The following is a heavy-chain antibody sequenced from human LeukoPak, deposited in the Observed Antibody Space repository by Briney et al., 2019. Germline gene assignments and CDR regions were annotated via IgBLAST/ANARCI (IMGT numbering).Heavy chain of an antibody. J-gene: IGHJ4*02. CDR1: GFTFSNYV. CDR2: VSASGGDT. Sequence: GGSLRLSCAAFGFTFSNYVMSWVRRGPGKGLEWVSAVSASGGDTYYADSVKGRFTISRDNSQNTLYLQMNSLRAEDTAVYYCATAIIEARYFDYWGQGTVVTVSS. V-gene: IGHV3-23*01. D-gene: IGHD6-6*01. CDR3: ATAIIEARYFDY.